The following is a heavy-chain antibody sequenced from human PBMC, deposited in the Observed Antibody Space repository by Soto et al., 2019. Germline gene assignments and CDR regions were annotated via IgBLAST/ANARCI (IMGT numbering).Heavy chain of an antibody. J-gene: IGHJ6*04. D-gene: IGHD3-22*01. CDR1: GFTFSSSA. CDR2: IRGSGGIT. V-gene: IGHV3-23*01. Sequence: EVQLLESGGGLVQPGGSLSLSCAASGFTFSSSAMSWVRQAPGKGLEWVSAIRGSGGITYYADSVKGRFTISRDKYKNTLYLQLNSLRAEDTAVYYCAANRGYNYYYGMDVWGKGTTFTVSS. CDR3: AANRGYNYYYGMDV.